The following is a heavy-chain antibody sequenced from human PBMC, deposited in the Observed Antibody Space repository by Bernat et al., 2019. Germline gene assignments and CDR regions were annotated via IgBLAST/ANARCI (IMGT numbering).Heavy chain of an antibody. CDR2: ISYDGSNK. CDR1: GFTFSNYG. V-gene: IGHV3-30*03. D-gene: IGHD1-26*01. Sequence: QVQLVESGGGVVQPGRSLRLSCAASGFTFSNYGMHWVRQAPGKGLEWVAVISYDGSNKYYADSVKGRFTISRDNSKNTLYLQMNSLGAEDTAVYYGATAQGLQIVGATTGRQIDYWGQGTLVTVSS. CDR3: ATAQGLQIVGATTGRQIDY. J-gene: IGHJ4*02.